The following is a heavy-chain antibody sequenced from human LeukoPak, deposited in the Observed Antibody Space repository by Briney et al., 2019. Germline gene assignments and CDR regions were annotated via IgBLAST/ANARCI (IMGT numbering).Heavy chain of an antibody. Sequence: GGSLRLSCAASGFSLTNYALTWVRQAPGRGLEWVSSIRVGSTNTYYADSVKGRFTISRDNAKNSLYLQMNSLRAEDTAVYYCARGSITMVRGQFDYWGQGTLVTVSS. D-gene: IGHD3-10*01. CDR3: ARGSITMVRGQFDY. CDR2: IRVGSTNT. CDR1: GFSLTNYA. J-gene: IGHJ4*02. V-gene: IGHV3-21*01.